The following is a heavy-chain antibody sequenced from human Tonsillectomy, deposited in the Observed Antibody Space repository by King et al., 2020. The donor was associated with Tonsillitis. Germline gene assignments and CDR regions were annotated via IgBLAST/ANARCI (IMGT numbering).Heavy chain of an antibody. CDR1: GGSISSGGYY. Sequence: VQLQESGPGLVKPSQTLSLTSTVSGGSISSGGYYWSWIRQHPGKGLEWIGYIYYSGSTYYNPSLMSRVTISLDTSKNQFSLKLSSVTAADTAVYYCAGYSGYDAALDYWGQGTLVTVSS. J-gene: IGHJ4*02. CDR2: IYYSGST. V-gene: IGHV4-31*03. CDR3: AGYSGYDAALDY. D-gene: IGHD5-12*01.